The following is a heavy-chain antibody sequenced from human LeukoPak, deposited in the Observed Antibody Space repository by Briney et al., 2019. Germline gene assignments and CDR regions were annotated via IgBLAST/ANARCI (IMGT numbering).Heavy chain of an antibody. CDR1: GYSISSGYY. Sequence: SETLSLTCTVSGYSISSGYYWGWIRQPPGKGLEWIGSIYHSGSTYYNPSLKSRVTISVDTSKNQFSLKLSSVTAADTAVYYCARERGKYYDFWSGYYAVTRFWYYYYYMDVWGKGTTVTVSS. CDR3: ARERGKYYDFWSGYYAVTRFWYYYYYMDV. J-gene: IGHJ6*03. D-gene: IGHD3-3*01. CDR2: IYHSGST. V-gene: IGHV4-38-2*02.